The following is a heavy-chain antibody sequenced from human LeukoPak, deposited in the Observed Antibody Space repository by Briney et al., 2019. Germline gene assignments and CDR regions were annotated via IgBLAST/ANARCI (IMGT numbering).Heavy chain of an antibody. Sequence: PGGSLRLSCVDSGFTLSDFAMNWVRQAPGKGVEWVSYISSSSSAIYYADSVKGRFTISRDNAENSLYLQMSSLRVEDTGVYYCANGVGRVRATFHSWGQGTLVTVYS. V-gene: IGHV3-48*01. D-gene: IGHD1-26*01. CDR1: GFTLSDFA. J-gene: IGHJ4*02. CDR2: ISSSSSAI. CDR3: ANGVGRVRATFHS.